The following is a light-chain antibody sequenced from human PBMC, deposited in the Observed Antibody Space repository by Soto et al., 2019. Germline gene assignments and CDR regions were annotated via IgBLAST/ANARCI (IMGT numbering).Light chain of an antibody. V-gene: IGLV2-11*01. CDR3: CSYAGSYTGV. CDR1: SSDVGGYNF. CDR2: DVT. J-gene: IGLJ3*02. Sequence: QSALTQPRSVSGSPGQSVTISCTGTSSDVGGYNFVSWYQQHPGEAPKLMIYDVTKRPSGVPDRFSGSKSGNTASLTISWLQAEDDADYYCCSYAGSYTGVFGGGTKLTVL.